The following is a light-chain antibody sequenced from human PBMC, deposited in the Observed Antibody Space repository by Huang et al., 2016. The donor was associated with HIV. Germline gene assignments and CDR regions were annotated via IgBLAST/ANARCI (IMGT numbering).Light chain of an antibody. V-gene: IGKV1-39*01. J-gene: IGKJ1*01. CDR1: QSISRH. Sequence: EIQMTQSPSSLSASVGDRVNLTCRASQSISRHLSWYQQKPGKAPKVLIYAVSTLQTGVPPRFSGSRSGTNFTLTISGLQPEDFATYYCQQTGTFGQGTKVDIK. CDR3: QQTGT. CDR2: AVS.